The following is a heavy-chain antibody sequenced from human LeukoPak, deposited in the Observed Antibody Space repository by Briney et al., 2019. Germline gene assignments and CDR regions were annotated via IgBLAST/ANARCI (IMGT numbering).Heavy chain of an antibody. CDR3: AKEAKPPGNYYDSSGYYYDY. V-gene: IGHV3-23*01. D-gene: IGHD3-22*01. CDR1: GFTFSSYA. J-gene: IGHJ4*02. Sequence: PGGSLRLSCAASGFTFSSYAMSWVRQAAGKGLEWVSAISGSGGSTYYADSVKGRFTISRDNSKNTLYLQMNSLRAEDTAVYYCAKEAKPPGNYYDSSGYYYDYWGQGTLVTVSS. CDR2: ISGSGGST.